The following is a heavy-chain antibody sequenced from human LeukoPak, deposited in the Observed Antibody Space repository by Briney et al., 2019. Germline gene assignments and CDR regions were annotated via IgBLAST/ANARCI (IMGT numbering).Heavy chain of an antibody. Sequence: SETLSLTCTVSGASISAFHRTWFRQPAGKTLEWIGLIYSSGSTLFNPSLKTRVAMSLDLTKNQLSLRLTSLTAADTAMYYCARKDGDYWGQGTLVTVSS. CDR1: GASISAFH. V-gene: IGHV4-4*07. CDR2: IYSSGST. J-gene: IGHJ4*02. CDR3: ARKDGDY.